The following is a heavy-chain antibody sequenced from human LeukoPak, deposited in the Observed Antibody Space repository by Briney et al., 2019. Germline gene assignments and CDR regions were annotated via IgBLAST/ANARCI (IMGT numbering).Heavy chain of an antibody. Sequence: SETLSLTCTVSGGSISSYYWSWIRQPPRKGLEWIGYIYYSGSTNYNPSLKSRVTISVDTSKNQFSLKLSSVTAPDTAVYYCARVPYGDYWGQGTLVTVSS. CDR3: ARVPYGDY. D-gene: IGHD4-17*01. V-gene: IGHV4-59*12. CDR1: GGSISSYY. J-gene: IGHJ4*02. CDR2: IYYSGST.